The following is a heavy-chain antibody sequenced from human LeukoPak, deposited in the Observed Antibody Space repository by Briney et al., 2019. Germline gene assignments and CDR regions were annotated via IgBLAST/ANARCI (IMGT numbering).Heavy chain of an antibody. CDR3: ARSRSSNFEAWFDP. CDR2: IYYSGST. CDR1: GGSISSYY. J-gene: IGHJ5*02. D-gene: IGHD4-11*01. V-gene: IGHV4-59*01. Sequence: SETLSLTCTVSGGSISSYYWSWIRQPPGKGLEWIGYIYYSGSTNYNPSLKSRVTMSVDTSKNQFSLKLSSVTAADTAVYFCARSRSSNFEAWFDPWGQGTLVTVSS.